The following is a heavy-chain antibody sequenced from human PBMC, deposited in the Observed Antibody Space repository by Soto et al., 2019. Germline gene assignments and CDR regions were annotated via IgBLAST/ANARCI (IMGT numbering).Heavy chain of an antibody. CDR1: GGSFNSHY. J-gene: IGHJ6*03. V-gene: IGHV4-59*08. CDR3: ARQDGYYYYMDV. CDR2: VFYTGST. Sequence: QVELQESGPGLVKPSETLSLTCKVSGGSFNSHYWSWIRQPPGEGMEWIGYVFYTGSTNYNPSLRSRVLISVDTSKNQFSLKLRSVTAADTAVYYCARQDGYYYYMDVWGKGTTVTVSS.